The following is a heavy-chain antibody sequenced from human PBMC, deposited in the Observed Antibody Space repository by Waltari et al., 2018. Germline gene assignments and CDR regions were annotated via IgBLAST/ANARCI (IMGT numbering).Heavy chain of an antibody. D-gene: IGHD4-17*01. J-gene: IGHJ3*02. Sequence: QVQLQESGPGLVKPSETLSLTCAVSGYSISSGYYWGWIRQPPGKGLEWIGSIYHSGSTDYNPSLKSRVTISVDTSKNQFSLKLSSVTAADTAVYYCAGAVTIAFDIWGQGTMVTVSS. CDR2: IYHSGST. CDR3: AGAVTIAFDI. V-gene: IGHV4-38-2*01. CDR1: GYSISSGYY.